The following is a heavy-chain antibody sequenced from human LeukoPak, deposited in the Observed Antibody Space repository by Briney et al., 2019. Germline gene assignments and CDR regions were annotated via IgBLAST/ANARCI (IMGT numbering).Heavy chain of an antibody. Sequence: SETLSLTCAVSGGSISSGGYSWSWIRQPPGKGLEWIWYIYHSGSTYHNPSLKSRVTISVDRSKNQFSLKLSSVTAADTAVYYCASLRGGDYRFDYWGQGTLVTVSS. CDR3: ASLRGGDYRFDY. J-gene: IGHJ4*02. CDR1: GGSISSGGYS. CDR2: IYHSGST. D-gene: IGHD4-17*01. V-gene: IGHV4-30-2*01.